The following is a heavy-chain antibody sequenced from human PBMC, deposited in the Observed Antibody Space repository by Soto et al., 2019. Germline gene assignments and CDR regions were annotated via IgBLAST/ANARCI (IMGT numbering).Heavy chain of an antibody. CDR2: FGAGGNT. V-gene: IGHV3-53*05. Sequence: GGSLRLSCAGSGLSVSGNHMHWVRQAPGKGLEWVSVFGAGGNTDYADSVKGRFSISRDSSKNTLHLHLNGLRPEDTAVYFCARVPISGNAFDIWGQGTMVTVSS. J-gene: IGHJ3*02. CDR1: GLSVSGNH. CDR3: ARVPISGNAFDI.